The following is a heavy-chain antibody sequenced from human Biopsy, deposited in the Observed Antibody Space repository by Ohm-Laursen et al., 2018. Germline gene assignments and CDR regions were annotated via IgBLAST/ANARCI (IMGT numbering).Heavy chain of an antibody. CDR3: AKTRGEARAAANF. Sequence: SLRLSCAAFGFTFSNYAMTWVRQAPGKGLDWVSGVGGSGDSTYYADSVKGRSSISRDNSNNTLYLQMNSLRVDDTAVYYCAKTRGEARAAANFWGQGTLVTVSS. CDR1: GFTFSNYA. CDR2: VGGSGDST. J-gene: IGHJ4*02. V-gene: IGHV3-23*01. D-gene: IGHD6-13*01.